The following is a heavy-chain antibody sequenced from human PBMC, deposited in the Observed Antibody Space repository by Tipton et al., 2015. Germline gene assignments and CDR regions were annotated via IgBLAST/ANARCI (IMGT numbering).Heavy chain of an antibody. D-gene: IGHD4-17*01. J-gene: IGHJ3*01. CDR3: TRRPSIHGDPLSDAFDF. Sequence: SLRLSCAASGFTFSSYSMSWVRQAPGKGLEWVAYISTSSSNIFYGDSVKGRFTISRDNAENSVFLQMNSLRDEDTAVYYCTRRPSIHGDPLSDAFDFWGQGTLVTVSS. V-gene: IGHV3-48*02. CDR2: ISTSSSNI. CDR1: GFTFSSYS.